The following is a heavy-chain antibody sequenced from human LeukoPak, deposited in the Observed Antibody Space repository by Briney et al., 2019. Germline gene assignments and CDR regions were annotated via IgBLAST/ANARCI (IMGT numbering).Heavy chain of an antibody. V-gene: IGHV3-66*01. J-gene: IGHJ3*02. D-gene: IGHD3-22*01. CDR1: GFTVSSNY. Sequence: GGSLRLSCAASGFTVSSNYMSWVRQAPGKGLEWVSVIYSGGSTYYADSVKGRFTISRDNSKNTLYLQMNSLRAEDTAVYYCARDRYYYDSSGYAFDIWGQGTMVTVSS. CDR3: ARDRYYYDSSGYAFDI. CDR2: IYSGGST.